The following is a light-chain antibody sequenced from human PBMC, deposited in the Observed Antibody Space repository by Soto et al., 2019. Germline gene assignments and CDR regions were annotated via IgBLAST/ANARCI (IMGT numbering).Light chain of an antibody. J-gene: IGLJ1*01. CDR1: SSDVGGYTY. V-gene: IGLV2-14*03. CDR3: TSYTSTSTPYV. Sequence: QSALTQPASVSGSPGQSLTIYCAGTSSDVGGYTYVSWYQQHPDKAPKLMIYDVSNRPFGVSNRFSGSKSGNTASLTISGLQAEDEADYYCTSYTSTSTPYVFGSGTKLTVL. CDR2: DVS.